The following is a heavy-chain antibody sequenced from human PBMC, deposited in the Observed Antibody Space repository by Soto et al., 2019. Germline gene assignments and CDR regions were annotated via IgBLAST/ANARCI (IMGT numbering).Heavy chain of an antibody. V-gene: IGHV4-4*07. CDR3: VREPFLPKARKDY. CDR2: IYTSGST. Sequence: SATLPHTCTVSGGSISSYYWSWIRQPAGKGLEWIGRIYTSGSTNYNPSLKSRVTMSVDTSKNQFSLKLSSVTAADTAGYYCVREPFLPKARKDYWGQGALVIVX. D-gene: IGHD3-3*01. J-gene: IGHJ4*02. CDR1: GGSISSYY.